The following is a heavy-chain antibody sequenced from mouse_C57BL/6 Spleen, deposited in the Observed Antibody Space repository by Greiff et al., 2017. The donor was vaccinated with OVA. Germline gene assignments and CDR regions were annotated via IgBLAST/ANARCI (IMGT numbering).Heavy chain of an antibody. CDR3: TRDYYGSSYRYFDV. Sequence: EVMLVESGEGLVKPGGSLKLSCAASGFTFSRYAMSWVRQTPEKRLEWVAYISSGGDYIYYADTVKGRFTISRDNARNTLYLQMSSLKSEDTAMYYCTRDYYGSSYRYFDVWGTGTTVTVSS. D-gene: IGHD1-1*01. J-gene: IGHJ1*03. V-gene: IGHV5-9-1*02. CDR1: GFTFSRYA. CDR2: ISSGGDYI.